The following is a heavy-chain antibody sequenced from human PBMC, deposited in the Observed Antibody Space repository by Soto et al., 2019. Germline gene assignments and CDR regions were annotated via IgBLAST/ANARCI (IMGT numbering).Heavy chain of an antibody. CDR3: AKCMQAYWNYDAHHI. J-gene: IGHJ3*02. CDR2: ITASEETT. D-gene: IGHD1-7*01. CDR1: GFTFSSYS. Sequence: PGGSLRLSCAASGFTFSSYSMSWVRLAPGKGLEWVAHITASEETTYYADSVKGRFTISIDTSRNTLYLQMNSLRAEDTALYYCAKCMQAYWNYDAHHIWGQGTMVTV. V-gene: IGHV3-23*01.